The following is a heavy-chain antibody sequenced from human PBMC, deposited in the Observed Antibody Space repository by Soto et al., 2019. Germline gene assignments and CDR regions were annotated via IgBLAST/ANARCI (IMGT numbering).Heavy chain of an antibody. CDR1: GFSLSTSGVG. J-gene: IGHJ4*02. CDR2: IYWNDDK. CDR3: AHISSPPWSGYLAKFDH. V-gene: IGHV2-5*01. D-gene: IGHD3-3*01. Sequence: SGPTLVNPTQTLTLTCTFSGFSLSTSGVGVGWIRQPPGKALEWLALIYWNDDKRFSPSLKSRLTITKDSSKNQVVLTMTNMDPVDTATYYCAHISSPPWSGYLAKFDHWGQGTLVTVSS.